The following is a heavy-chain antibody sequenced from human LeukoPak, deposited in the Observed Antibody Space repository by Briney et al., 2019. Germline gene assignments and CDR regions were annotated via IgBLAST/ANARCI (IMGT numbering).Heavy chain of an antibody. CDR2: IYYSGST. CDR3: ARGDDGCGPYFDY. CDR1: GGSISSYY. V-gene: IGHV4-59*01. D-gene: IGHD3-10*01. Sequence: SETVSLTCTVSGGSISSYYWSWIRQPPGKGLEWIGYIYYSGSTNYNPSLKSRVTISVDTSKNQFSLKLSSVTAADTAVYYCARGDDGCGPYFDYWGQGTLVTVSS. J-gene: IGHJ4*02.